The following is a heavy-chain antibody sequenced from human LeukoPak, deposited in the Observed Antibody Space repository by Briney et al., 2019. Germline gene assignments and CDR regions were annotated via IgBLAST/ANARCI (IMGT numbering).Heavy chain of an antibody. V-gene: IGHV3-11*04. CDR2: ISSSGSTI. CDR1: GFTFSDYY. D-gene: IGHD5-18*01. Sequence: GGSLRLSCTASGFTFSDYYMSWIRQAPGKGLEWVSYISSSGSTIYYADSVKGRFTISRDNAKNSLYLQMNNLRVEDTAVYYCARDQPIGYNYGYPFDNWGQGTLVTVSS. J-gene: IGHJ4*02. CDR3: ARDQPIGYNYGYPFDN.